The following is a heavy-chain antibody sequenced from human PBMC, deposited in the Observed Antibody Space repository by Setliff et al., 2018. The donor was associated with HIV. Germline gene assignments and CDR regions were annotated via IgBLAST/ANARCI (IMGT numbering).Heavy chain of an antibody. V-gene: IGHV3-20*04. J-gene: IGHJ4*02. Sequence: GGSLRLSCVASGFSFDDYGMSWVRQAPGKGLEWVSGINWNGGSTGYADSVKGRFTISRDNAKNSLYLQMNSLRDEDKALYYCARDSRYCSGGSCYLLLDYWGQGTLVTVSS. CDR1: GFSFDDYG. CDR2: INWNGGST. CDR3: ARDSRYCSGGSCYLLLDY. D-gene: IGHD2-15*01.